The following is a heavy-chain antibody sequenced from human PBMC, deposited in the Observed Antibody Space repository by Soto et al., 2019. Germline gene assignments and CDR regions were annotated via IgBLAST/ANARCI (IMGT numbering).Heavy chain of an antibody. Sequence: QVQLVESGGGVVQPGRSLRLSCAASGFTFSSYAMHWVRQAPGKGLEWVAVISYDGSNKYYADSVKGRFTISRDNSKNTLYRQMNSLRAEDTAVYYCARDLLGGAVAAGENWFDPWGQGTLVTVSS. CDR1: GFTFSSYA. CDR3: ARDLLGGAVAAGENWFDP. J-gene: IGHJ5*02. D-gene: IGHD6-19*01. CDR2: ISYDGSNK. V-gene: IGHV3-30-3*01.